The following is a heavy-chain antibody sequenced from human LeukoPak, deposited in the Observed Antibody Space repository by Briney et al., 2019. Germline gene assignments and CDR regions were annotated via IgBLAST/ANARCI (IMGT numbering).Heavy chain of an antibody. CDR2: IYSGSVYSGGST. J-gene: IGHJ3*02. V-gene: IGHV3-53*04. CDR3: ARVSLRGWELPPQWDAFDI. Sequence: LPGGSLRLPCAASGITVSCNYMSWVRQAPGKGLEWVSGIYSGSVYSGGSTNHADSEKGRFTISRHNSKDKLSVQMKSLRAEDTAVYYCARVSLRGWELPPQWDAFDIWGQGTTVTVSS. D-gene: IGHD1-26*01. CDR1: GITVSCNY.